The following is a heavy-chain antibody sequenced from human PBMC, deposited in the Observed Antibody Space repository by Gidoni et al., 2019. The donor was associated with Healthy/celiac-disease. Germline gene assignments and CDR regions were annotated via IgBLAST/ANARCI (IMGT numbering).Heavy chain of an antibody. V-gene: IGHV4-34*01. CDR2: INHSGST. CDR3: ARYLWNYPYYYGMDV. J-gene: IGHJ6*02. CDR1: GGSFSVYY. Sequence: QVQLQQWGAGLLKPSATLSLTCPVYGGSFSVYYWRWIRQPPGKGLEWIGEINHSGSTNDNPSLKSRVTISVDTSKNQLSLKLSSVTAADTAVYYCARYLWNYPYYYGMDVWGQGTTVTVSS. D-gene: IGHD1-7*01.